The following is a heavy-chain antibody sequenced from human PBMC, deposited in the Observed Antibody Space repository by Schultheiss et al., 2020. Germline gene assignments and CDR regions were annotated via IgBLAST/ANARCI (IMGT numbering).Heavy chain of an antibody. D-gene: IGHD3-10*01. CDR1: GFTFSTYA. V-gene: IGHV3-23*01. Sequence: GESLKISCAASGFTFSTYAMTWVRQAPGKGLEWVSAISASGDTTFYADSVKGRFTISRDDSRNTLYLQMNSLRPEDTAVYYCAKDPSAITMIRGAYYYWGQGTLVTVSS. J-gene: IGHJ4*02. CDR2: ISASGDTT. CDR3: AKDPSAITMIRGAYYY.